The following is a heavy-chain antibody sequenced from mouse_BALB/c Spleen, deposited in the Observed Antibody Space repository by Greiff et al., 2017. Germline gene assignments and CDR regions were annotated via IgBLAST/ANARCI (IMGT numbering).Heavy chain of an antibody. V-gene: IGHV5-17*02. CDR2: ISSGSSTI. D-gene: IGHD2-12*01. CDR1: GFTFSSFG. CDR3: ARWTTGSYYYAMDY. Sequence: EVKVVESGGGLVQPGGSRKLSCAASGFTFSSFGMHWVRQAPEKGLEWVAYISSGSSTIYYADTVKGRFTISRDNPKNTLFLQMTSLRSEDTAMYYCARWTTGSYYYAMDYWGQGTSVTVSS. J-gene: IGHJ4*01.